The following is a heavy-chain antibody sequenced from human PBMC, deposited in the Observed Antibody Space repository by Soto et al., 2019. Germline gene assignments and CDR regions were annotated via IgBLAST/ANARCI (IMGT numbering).Heavy chain of an antibody. Sequence: GGSLRLSCAASGFTVSRNYMSWVRQAPGKGLEWVSVIYSGGSTYYAASVKGRFTISRDNSKNTLYPHMNSRSAENAAVYCSATASSGYYYFDYWGQGTLVTVSS. D-gene: IGHD5-12*01. CDR3: ATASSGYYYFDY. J-gene: IGHJ4*02. V-gene: IGHV3-53*01. CDR2: IYSGGST. CDR1: GFTVSRNY.